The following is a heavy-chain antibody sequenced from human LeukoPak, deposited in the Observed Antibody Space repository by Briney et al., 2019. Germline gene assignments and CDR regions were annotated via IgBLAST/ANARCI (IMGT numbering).Heavy chain of an antibody. Sequence: KSSETLSLTCAVSGGSISGGDYSWSWIRQPPGKGLEWIGCIYHSGNTYYNPSLKSRVTISIDRSKNQFSLILTSVTAADTAVYFCARLTYDSSGFDYWGQGTLVTVSS. V-gene: IGHV4-30-2*01. CDR2: IYHSGNT. CDR3: ARLTYDSSGFDY. D-gene: IGHD3-22*01. J-gene: IGHJ4*02. CDR1: GGSISGGDYS.